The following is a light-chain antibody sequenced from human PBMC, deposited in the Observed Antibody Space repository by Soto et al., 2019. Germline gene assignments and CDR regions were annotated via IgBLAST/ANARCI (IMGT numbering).Light chain of an antibody. CDR3: SSYTRSNSVL. J-gene: IGLJ2*01. Sequence: QSALTQPASVSGSPGQSITISCTGTSSDVGRYNYVSWYQQHSGKAPKLMIYDVSNRPSGVSIRFSGSKSGNTASLTISGLQAEDEADYYCSSYTRSNSVLFGGGTKLTVL. V-gene: IGLV2-14*03. CDR1: SSDVGRYNY. CDR2: DVS.